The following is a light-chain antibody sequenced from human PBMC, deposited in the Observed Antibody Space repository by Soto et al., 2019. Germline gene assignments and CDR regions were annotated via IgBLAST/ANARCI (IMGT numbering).Light chain of an antibody. CDR1: SSDVGGYNC. CDR3: CSHTRSSTYV. CDR2: EVN. Sequence: QSALAQPASVSGSPGQSITIPCTGTSSDVGGYNCVSWYQQHPAKAPKLIIYEVNNRPSGVSNRFSGSKSGNTASLTISGLQAEDEADYYCCSHTRSSTYVFGTGTKGTVL. J-gene: IGLJ1*01. V-gene: IGLV2-14*01.